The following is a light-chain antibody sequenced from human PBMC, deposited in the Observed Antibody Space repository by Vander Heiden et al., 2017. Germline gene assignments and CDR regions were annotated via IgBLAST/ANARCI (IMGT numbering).Light chain of an antibody. J-gene: IGLJ3*02. Sequence: QPVLTQPPSASASLGASVTLTCTLSSGYSNYKVDWYQQRPGKGPRFVMRVGTGVIVGSKGDGIPDRFSVLGSGLNRYLTIKNIQEEDESDYHCGADHGSGSNFVRVFGGGTKLTVL. V-gene: IGLV9-49*01. CDR3: GADHGSGSNFVRV. CDR2: VGTGVIVG. CDR1: SGYSNYK.